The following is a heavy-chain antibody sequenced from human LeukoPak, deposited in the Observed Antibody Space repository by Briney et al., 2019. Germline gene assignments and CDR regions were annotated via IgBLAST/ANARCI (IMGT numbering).Heavy chain of an antibody. CDR1: GFTFSHHW. D-gene: IGHD3-3*01. CDR3: ARLNWNYADY. CDR2: IKEDGSEK. Sequence: GGSLRLSCTASGFTFSHHWMTWVRQAPGKGLEWVANIKEDGSEKDYVDSVKGGFTISRDNGKNSLYLQMNSLRGEDTAVYYCARLNWNYADYWGQGTLVTVST. J-gene: IGHJ4*02. V-gene: IGHV3-7*01.